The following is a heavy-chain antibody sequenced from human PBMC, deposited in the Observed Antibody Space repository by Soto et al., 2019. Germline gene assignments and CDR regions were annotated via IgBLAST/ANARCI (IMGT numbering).Heavy chain of an antibody. Sequence: QVQLVESGGGVVQPGRSLRLSCEASGFTFSSYAMHWVRQAPGKGLDWVAVISYDGSNKYYADSVKGRFTISRDNSKNTLYMQMNSLRAEDKAVYYCARDREIGSCLSYWYFDLWGRGSLVTAS. CDR3: ARDREIGSCLSYWYFDL. V-gene: IGHV3-30-3*01. J-gene: IGHJ2*01. CDR2: ISYDGSNK. D-gene: IGHD2-15*01. CDR1: GFTFSSYA.